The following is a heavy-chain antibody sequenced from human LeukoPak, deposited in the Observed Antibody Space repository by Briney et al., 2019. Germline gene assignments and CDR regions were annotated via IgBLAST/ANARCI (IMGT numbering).Heavy chain of an antibody. V-gene: IGHV3-30*18. CDR1: GFTFSRSG. CDR3: AKDSHGSGTYYDRYFDY. J-gene: IGHJ4*02. D-gene: IGHD3-10*01. CDR2: ISYDERDE. Sequence: GGSLRLSCAASGFTFSRSGIHWVRQAPGRGLEWVAVISYDERDEYYADSVKGRSTISRDNSKNTLYLQMNSLRAENTAVYYCAKDSHGSGTYYDRYFDYWGQGTLVTVSS.